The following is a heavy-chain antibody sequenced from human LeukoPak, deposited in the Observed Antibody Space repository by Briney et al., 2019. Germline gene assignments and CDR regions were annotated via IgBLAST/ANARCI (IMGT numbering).Heavy chain of an antibody. J-gene: IGHJ4*02. D-gene: IGHD2-15*01. Sequence: GSLRLSCAASGFTFSSYGMSWVRQAPGRGLEWVSAISGSGGSTYYADSVKGRFTISRDNSKNTLYLQMNSLRAEDTAVYYCAKEDIVVVVAATYFDYWGQGTLVTVSS. CDR3: AKEDIVVVVAATYFDY. CDR1: GFTFSSYG. CDR2: ISGSGGST. V-gene: IGHV3-23*01.